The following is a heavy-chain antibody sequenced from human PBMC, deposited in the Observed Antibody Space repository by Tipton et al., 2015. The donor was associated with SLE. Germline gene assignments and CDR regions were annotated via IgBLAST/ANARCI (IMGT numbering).Heavy chain of an antibody. V-gene: IGHV4-4*02. J-gene: IGHJ4*02. CDR2: IDHSGST. CDR3: ARGGIYHDNSGNFDY. D-gene: IGHD3-22*01. CDR1: GGSISSRNW. Sequence: GLVKPSGTLSLTCGVYGGSISSRNWWSWIRQSPGKGLEWIGEIDHSGSTNYNPSLKSRVTISLDPSKNQFSLKLSSVTAADTAIYYCARGGIYHDNSGNFDYWGQGTLVTASS.